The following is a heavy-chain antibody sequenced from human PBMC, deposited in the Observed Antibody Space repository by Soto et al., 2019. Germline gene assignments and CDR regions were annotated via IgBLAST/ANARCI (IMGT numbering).Heavy chain of an antibody. CDR1: GLPFSSYS. V-gene: IGHV3-23*01. CDR2: ISGSGGST. Sequence: PGGSLGLSCAASGLPFSSYSMSWVRQAPGKGLEWVSAISGSGGSTYYADSVKGRFTISRDNSKNTLYLQMNSLRAEDTAVYYCAKWDRPMWIQLWPLDYWGQGTLVTVSS. D-gene: IGHD5-18*01. J-gene: IGHJ4*02. CDR3: AKWDRPMWIQLWPLDY.